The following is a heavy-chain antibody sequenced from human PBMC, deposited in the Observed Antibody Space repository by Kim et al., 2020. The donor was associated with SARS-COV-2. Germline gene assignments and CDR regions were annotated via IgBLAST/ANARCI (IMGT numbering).Heavy chain of an antibody. Sequence: ASVKVSCKASGYTFTSYWIHWVRQAPGQGLEWMGMINPRSANTRYAQNFQGRVTTTSDTSTSTAYMAMSSLSSEDTAVYYCARAWAQNFVFWRPGTLVTV. CDR1: GYTFTSYW. J-gene: IGHJ4*02. D-gene: IGHD3-16*01. CDR3: ARAWAQNFVF. CDR2: INPRSANT. V-gene: IGHV1-46*01.